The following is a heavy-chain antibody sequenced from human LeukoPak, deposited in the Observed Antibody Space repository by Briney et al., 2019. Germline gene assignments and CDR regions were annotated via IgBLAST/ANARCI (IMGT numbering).Heavy chain of an antibody. V-gene: IGHV3-74*01. CDR3: ARAGFWSGYPGLYYYYMDV. Sequence: QPGGSLRLSCAASGFTFSSYWMHWVRQAPGKGLVWVSRINSDGSSTSYADSVRGRFTISRDNAKNTLYLQMNSLRAEDTAVYYCARAGFWSGYPGLYYYYMDVWGKGTTVTVSS. CDR1: GFTFSSYW. J-gene: IGHJ6*03. CDR2: INSDGSST. D-gene: IGHD3-3*01.